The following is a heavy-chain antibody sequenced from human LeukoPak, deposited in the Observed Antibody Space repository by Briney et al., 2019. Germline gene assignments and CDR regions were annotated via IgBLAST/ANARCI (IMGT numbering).Heavy chain of an antibody. J-gene: IGHJ4*02. V-gene: IGHV4-34*01. D-gene: IGHD3-22*01. CDR2: INHSGST. CDR3: ARLDYDSSGRTGSSVYYFDY. CDR1: GGSFSGYY. Sequence: PSETLSLTCAVYGGSFSGYYWSWIRQPPGKGLEWIGEINHSGSTNYNPSLKSRVTISVDTSKNQFSLKLSSVTAADTAVYYCARLDYDSSGRTGSSVYYFDYWGQGTLVTVSS.